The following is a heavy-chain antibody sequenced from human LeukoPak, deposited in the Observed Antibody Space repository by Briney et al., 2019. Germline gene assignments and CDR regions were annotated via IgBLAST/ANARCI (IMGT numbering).Heavy chain of an antibody. Sequence: ETLSLTCTVSGGSISSSSYYWGWIRQPPGKGLEWIGSIYYSGSTNYNPSLKSRVTISVDKSKNQFSLKLSSVTAADTAAYYCARVAAAGIYAFDIWGQGTMVTVSS. CDR1: GGSISSSSYY. CDR3: ARVAAAGIYAFDI. D-gene: IGHD6-13*01. CDR2: IYYSGST. V-gene: IGHV4-39*07. J-gene: IGHJ3*02.